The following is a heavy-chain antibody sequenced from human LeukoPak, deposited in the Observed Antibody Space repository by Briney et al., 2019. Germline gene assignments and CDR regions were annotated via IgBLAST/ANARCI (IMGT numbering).Heavy chain of an antibody. D-gene: IGHD2-15*01. CDR1: GFTFGSYS. CDR3: AKSGYCSGGSCYAYYFDY. CDR2: ISSSSYI. J-gene: IGHJ4*02. Sequence: GGSLRLSCAASGFTFGSYSMNWVRQAPGKGLEWVSSISSSSYIYYADSVKGRFTISRDNSKNTLYLQMNSLRAEDTAVYYCAKSGYCSGGSCYAYYFDYWGQGTLVTVSS. V-gene: IGHV3-21*01.